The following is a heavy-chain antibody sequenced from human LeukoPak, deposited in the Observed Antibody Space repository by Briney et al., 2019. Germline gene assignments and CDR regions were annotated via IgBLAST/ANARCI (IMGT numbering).Heavy chain of an antibody. D-gene: IGHD2-2*01. CDR3: ARQYPIYYYGMDV. CDR1: GFTVSSNY. J-gene: IGHJ6*02. CDR2: IYSGGST. V-gene: IGHV3-66*04. Sequence: GGSLRLSCAASGFTVSSNYMSWVRQAPGKGLEWVSVIYSGGSTYYADSVKGRFTISRDNSKNTLYLQMNSLRAEDTAVYYCARQYPIYYYGMDVWGQGTTVTVSS.